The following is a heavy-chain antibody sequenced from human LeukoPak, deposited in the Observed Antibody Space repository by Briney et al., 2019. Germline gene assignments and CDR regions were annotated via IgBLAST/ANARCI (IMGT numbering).Heavy chain of an antibody. CDR1: GGSFSGYY. D-gene: IGHD3-22*01. CDR2: INHSGST. CDR3: ARAQLVVVIRDAFDI. V-gene: IGHV4-34*01. J-gene: IGHJ3*02. Sequence: SETLSLTCAVYGGSFSGYYWSWIRQPPGKGLEWIGEINHSGSTNYNPSLKSRVTISVDTSKNQFSLKLSSVTAADTAVYYCARAQLVVVIRDAFDIWGQGTMVTVSS.